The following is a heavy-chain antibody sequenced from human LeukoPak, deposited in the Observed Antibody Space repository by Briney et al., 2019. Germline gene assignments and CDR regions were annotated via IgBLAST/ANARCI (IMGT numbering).Heavy chain of an antibody. CDR2: VYYSGST. V-gene: IGHV4-59*01. CDR1: GGSISTYH. J-gene: IGHJ3*02. CDR3: ARVMYSSGWYYAFDI. Sequence: SETLSLTCTVSGGSISTYHWNWIRQPPGKGLEWIGYVYYSGSTNYNPSLKSRVTISIDTSKNQFSLKLSSVTAADTAVYYCARVMYSSGWYYAFDIWGQGTMVTVSS. D-gene: IGHD6-19*01.